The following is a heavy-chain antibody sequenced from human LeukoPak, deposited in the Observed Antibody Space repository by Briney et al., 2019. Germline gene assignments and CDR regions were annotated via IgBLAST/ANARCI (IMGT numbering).Heavy chain of an antibody. Sequence: GGSLRLSCAASGFAFSNFAMSWVRQAPGKGLEWVAGIFGSGGSPHYADSVKGRFTISRDNSWNTVYLQINSLRADDTAVYYCGKTTVGYSSGQKPAWPVDYWGQGTLVTVSS. D-gene: IGHD5-18*01. CDR3: GKTTVGYSSGQKPAWPVDY. V-gene: IGHV3-23*01. CDR1: GFAFSNFA. J-gene: IGHJ4*02. CDR2: IFGSGGSP.